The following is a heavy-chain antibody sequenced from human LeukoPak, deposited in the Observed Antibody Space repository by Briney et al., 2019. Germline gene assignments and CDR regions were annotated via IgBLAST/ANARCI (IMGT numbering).Heavy chain of an antibody. CDR2: ISAYNGNT. CDR3: ARDSIAAAGTGPYGMDV. Sequence: GASVKVSCKASGYTFTSYGISWVRQAPGQGLEWMGWISAYNGNTNYAQKLQGRVTMTTDTSTSTAYMELRSLRSEDTAVYYCARDSIAAAGTGPYGMDVWGKGTTVTVSS. D-gene: IGHD6-13*01. J-gene: IGHJ6*04. CDR1: GYTFTSYG. V-gene: IGHV1-18*01.